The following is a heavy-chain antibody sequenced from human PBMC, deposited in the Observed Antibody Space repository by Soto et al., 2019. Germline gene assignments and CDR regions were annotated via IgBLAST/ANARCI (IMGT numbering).Heavy chain of an antibody. Sequence: GGSLRVSCAASGFTFSSYSMNWVRQAPGKGLEWVSSISSSSSYIYYADSVKGRFTISRDNAKNSLYLQMNSLRAEDTAVYYCARDGRRDGYNFIFLDVGMVFDYSGQATLVTVSS. V-gene: IGHV3-21*01. CDR2: ISSSSSYI. D-gene: IGHD5-12*01. J-gene: IGHJ4*02. CDR1: GFTFSSYS. CDR3: ARDGRRDGYNFIFLDVGMVFDY.